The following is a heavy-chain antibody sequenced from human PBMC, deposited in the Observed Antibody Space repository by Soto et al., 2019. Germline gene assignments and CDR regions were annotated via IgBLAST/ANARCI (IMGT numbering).Heavy chain of an antibody. CDR3: TKCACLRTLPDYFDY. V-gene: IGHV3-30*18. J-gene: IGHJ4*02. Sequence: GGSLRLSCVGSGFSFSNYAMYWVRQAPGKGLEWVAFMSYDGNDKNYADSVKGRFTVSGDNSKNTVYLQMNSLRAEDTAGYYCTKCACLRTLPDYFDYWGQVTLVTVSP. CDR2: MSYDGNDK. CDR1: GFSFSNYA.